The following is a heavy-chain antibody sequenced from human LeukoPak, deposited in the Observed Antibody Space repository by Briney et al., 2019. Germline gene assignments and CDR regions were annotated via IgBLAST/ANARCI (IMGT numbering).Heavy chain of an antibody. CDR2: FNPNSVGT. CDR3: AREAPGSGNFDF. V-gene: IGHV1-2*02. D-gene: IGHD3-10*01. Sequence: GASVKVSCKTSGSTFTYYYLHWVRQAPGQGLEWMGWFNPNSVGTNSAQKFQGRVTMTSDTSITTAYMELTSLRSDDTAVYYCAREAPGSGNFDFWGQGTLVTVSS. CDR1: GSTFTYYY. J-gene: IGHJ4*02.